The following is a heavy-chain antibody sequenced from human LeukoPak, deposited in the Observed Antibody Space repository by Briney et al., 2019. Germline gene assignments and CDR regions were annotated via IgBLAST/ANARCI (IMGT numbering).Heavy chain of an antibody. CDR3: ATRRVGAAYFDY. CDR1: GYSISSGYY. D-gene: IGHD1-26*01. CDR2: VYYTGTT. Sequence: SETLSLNCAVSGYSISSGYYWSWIRQPPGKGLEWIGFVYYTGTTTYNPSLKSRVTISVDTSKNQFSLKLSSVTAADTAVYYCATRRVGAAYFDYWGQGTLVTVSS. J-gene: IGHJ4*02. V-gene: IGHV4-38-2*01.